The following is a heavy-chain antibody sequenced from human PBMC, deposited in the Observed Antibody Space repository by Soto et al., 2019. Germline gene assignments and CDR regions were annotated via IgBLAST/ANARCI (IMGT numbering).Heavy chain of an antibody. J-gene: IGHJ4*02. CDR2: INPSGGST. V-gene: IGHV1-46*01. CDR3: ARVGALYNGSWTNYFDS. Sequence: ASVKVSCKASGYMFTNYYLHWVRQAPGQGLEWMGMINPSGGSTSYAQNFRDRVTLTRDTSTTTIYLEMNSLRFADTAVYYCARVGALYNGSWTNYFDSWGQRTPVTSPQ. D-gene: IGHD6-13*01. CDR1: GYMFTNYY.